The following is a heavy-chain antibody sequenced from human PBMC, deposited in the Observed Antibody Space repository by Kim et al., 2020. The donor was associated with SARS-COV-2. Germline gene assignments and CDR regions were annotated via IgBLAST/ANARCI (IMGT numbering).Heavy chain of an antibody. V-gene: IGHV4-39*07. D-gene: IGHD2-2*01. CDR3: AREQYIVVVPAAIPYYYGMDV. Sequence: SETLSLTCTVSGGSISSSSYYWGWIRQPPGKGLEWIGSIYYSGSTYYNPSLKSRVTISVDTSKNQFSLKLSSVTAADTAVYYCAREQYIVVVPAAIPYYYGMDVWGQGTTVTVSS. CDR2: IYYSGST. J-gene: IGHJ6*02. CDR1: GGSISSSSYY.